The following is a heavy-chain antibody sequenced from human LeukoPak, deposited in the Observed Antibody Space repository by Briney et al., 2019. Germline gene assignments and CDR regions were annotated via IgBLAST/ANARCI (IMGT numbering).Heavy chain of an antibody. D-gene: IGHD5-24*01. CDR3: ARHRGAFDI. CDR1: GDSISSYY. Sequence: PSETLSLTCSVSGDSISSYYWSWIRQPPGKGLEWIGYIYYSGSTNYNPSLKSRVTISVDTSKNQFSLKLSSVTAADTAVYYCARHRGAFDIWGQGTMVTVSS. CDR2: IYYSGST. J-gene: IGHJ3*02. V-gene: IGHV4-59*08.